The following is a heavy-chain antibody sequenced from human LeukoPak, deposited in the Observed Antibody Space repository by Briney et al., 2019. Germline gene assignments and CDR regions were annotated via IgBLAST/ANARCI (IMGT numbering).Heavy chain of an antibody. CDR2: ISSSGSTI. V-gene: IGHV3-48*03. D-gene: IGHD3-10*01. CDR3: ARVVRDYYDP. CDR1: GFTFSSYE. J-gene: IGHJ5*02. Sequence: PGGSLRLSCAASGFTFSSYETNWVRQAPGKGLEWVSYISSSGSTIYYADSVKGRFTISRDNAKNSLYLQMNSLRAEDTAVYYCARVVRDYYDPWGQGTLVTVSS.